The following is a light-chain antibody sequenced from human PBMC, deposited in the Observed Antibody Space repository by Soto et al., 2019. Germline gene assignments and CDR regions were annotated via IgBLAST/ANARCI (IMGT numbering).Light chain of an antibody. V-gene: IGKV1-8*01. CDR3: QQYYSYPSLT. Sequence: AIRMTQSPSSLSASTGDRVTITCRASQGISSYLAWYQQKPGKAPKLLIYAASTLQSGVPSRFSVSGSETDFTFTISCLQSEDFATYYCQQYYSYPSLTFGGGTMVEIK. J-gene: IGKJ4*01. CDR2: AAS. CDR1: QGISSY.